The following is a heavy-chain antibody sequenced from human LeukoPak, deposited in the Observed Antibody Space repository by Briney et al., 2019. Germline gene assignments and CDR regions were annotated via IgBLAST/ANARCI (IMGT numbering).Heavy chain of an antibody. D-gene: IGHD2-2*01. V-gene: IGHV1-2*06. Sequence: GASVKVSCKASGYTFTGYYMHWVRQAPGQGLEWMGRINPNSGGTNYAQKFQGRVTMTRDTSISTAYMELSRLRSDDTAVYYCARVLEGHVVVVPAAMFDYWGQGTLVTVSS. CDR3: ARVLEGHVVVVPAAMFDY. CDR1: GYTFTGYY. CDR2: INPNSGGT. J-gene: IGHJ4*02.